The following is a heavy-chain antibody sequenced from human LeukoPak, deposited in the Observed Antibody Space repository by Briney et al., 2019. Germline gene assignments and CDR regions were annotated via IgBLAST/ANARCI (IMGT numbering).Heavy chain of an antibody. J-gene: IGHJ4*02. CDR1: GGSITSYY. CDR2: IYTIVTT. V-gene: IGHV4-4*07. CDR3: ARANYDGSDY. D-gene: IGHD3-22*01. Sequence: PQSLSLTCTVSGGSITSYYCSWIRQPAGKGLEWIGRIYTIVTTNYNPSLKSRVTMSVDTSKHQCSLKMRSVTAADTAVYYCARANYDGSDYWGQGTLVTVSS.